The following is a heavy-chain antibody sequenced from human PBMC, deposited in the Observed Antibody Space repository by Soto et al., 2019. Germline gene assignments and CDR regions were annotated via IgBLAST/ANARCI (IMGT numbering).Heavy chain of an antibody. CDR3: ARTGGDFSGGSCYFGAYYYYLDV. V-gene: IGHV4-59*01. D-gene: IGHD2-15*01. CDR2: IYYSGST. Sequence: PSETLSLTCSVSGGSISSYYWSWIRQPPGKGLEWIGYIYYSGSTNYNPSLKSRVTISVDTSKNQFSLKLSSVTAADTAVYYCARTGGDFSGGSCYFGAYYYYLDVWGKGTTVTVSS. CDR1: GGSISSYY. J-gene: IGHJ6*03.